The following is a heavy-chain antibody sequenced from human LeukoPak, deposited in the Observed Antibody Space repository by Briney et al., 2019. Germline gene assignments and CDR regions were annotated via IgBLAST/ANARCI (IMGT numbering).Heavy chain of an antibody. Sequence: GGSLRLSCSASGFSFSSYAMYWVRQAPGKGLEYVSSVSSNGGSTYYAGSVKGRFTISRDSSKNTLFLQMNSLRAEDTAVYYCARTNCNSCYLGVWYYFDYWGQGTLVTVSS. CDR2: VSSNGGST. CDR1: GFSFSSYA. V-gene: IGHV3-64*04. D-gene: IGHD1/OR15-1a*01. CDR3: ARTNCNSCYLGVWYYFDY. J-gene: IGHJ4*02.